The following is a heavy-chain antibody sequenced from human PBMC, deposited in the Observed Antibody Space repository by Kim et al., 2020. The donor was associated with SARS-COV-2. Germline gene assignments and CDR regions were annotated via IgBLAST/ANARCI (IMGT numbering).Heavy chain of an antibody. CDR1: GGTFSSYA. Sequence: SVKVSCKASGGTFSSYAISWVRQAPGQGLEWMGGIIPIFGTANYAQKFQGRVTITADEYTSTAYMELSSLRSEDTAVYYCARGLWRVGGNPRYYYGMDVWGQETTVTVSS. J-gene: IGHJ6*02. CDR2: IIPIFGTA. D-gene: IGHD6-19*01. CDR3: ARGLWRVGGNPRYYYGMDV. V-gene: IGHV1-69*13.